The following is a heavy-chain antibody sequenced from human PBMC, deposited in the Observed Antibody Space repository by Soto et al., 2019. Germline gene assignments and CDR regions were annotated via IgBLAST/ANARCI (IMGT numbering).Heavy chain of an antibody. J-gene: IGHJ6*02. CDR2: INHSGLT. D-gene: IGHD3-10*01. V-gene: IGHV4-59*08. CDR3: TRQWFGQLHGLVDV. Sequence: SETLSLTCSVSGGSITSHYCSWFRQPPGKGLEWIGYINHSGLTSYNPSLKSRVNMSVDTSKNHFSLKVNSVTAADTALYYCTRQWFGQLHGLVDVWGPGTTVTVSS. CDR1: GGSITSHY.